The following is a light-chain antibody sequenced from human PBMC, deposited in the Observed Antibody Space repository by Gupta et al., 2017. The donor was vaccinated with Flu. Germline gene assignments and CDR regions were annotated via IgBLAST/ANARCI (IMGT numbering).Light chain of an antibody. J-gene: IGKJ4*01. V-gene: IGKV1-5*03. CDR2: KAS. CDR3: QQYDSYSLT. CDR1: QSLSSW. Sequence: DIQMIQSPSTLSAYVGDRVTITCRASQSLSSWFAWYQQKPGKAPNLLIYKASNLESGVPSRFSGSGSGTEFTLTISSLQPDDFATYYCQQYDSYSLTFGGGTKVEI.